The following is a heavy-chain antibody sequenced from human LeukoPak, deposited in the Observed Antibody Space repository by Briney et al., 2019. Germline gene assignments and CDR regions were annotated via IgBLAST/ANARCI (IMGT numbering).Heavy chain of an antibody. CDR3: ARDHAWLAY. V-gene: IGHV3-7*01. Sequence: PGGSLRLSCAASGFTFSSYWRSWVRQAPGKGLEWVANIKQDGSEKYYVDSVKGRFTISRDIAKNSLYLQMNSLRAEDTAVYYCARDHAWLAYWGQGTLVTVSS. CDR1: GFTFSSYW. D-gene: IGHD6-19*01. CDR2: IKQDGSEK. J-gene: IGHJ4*02.